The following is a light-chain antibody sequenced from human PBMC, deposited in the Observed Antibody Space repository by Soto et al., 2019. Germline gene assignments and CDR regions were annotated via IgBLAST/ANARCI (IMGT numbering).Light chain of an antibody. V-gene: IGLV1-40*01. CDR3: QSYDSGLSVVG. CDR2: GNS. Sequence: QSVLTQPPSVSGAPGQRVIISCTGSSSNIGAGYDVHWYQQLPGTAPKLLIHGNSNRPSGVPDRFSGSKSGTSASLAITGLQAEDEADYYCQSYDSGLSVVGFGGGTKLTVL. J-gene: IGLJ2*01. CDR1: SSNIGAGYD.